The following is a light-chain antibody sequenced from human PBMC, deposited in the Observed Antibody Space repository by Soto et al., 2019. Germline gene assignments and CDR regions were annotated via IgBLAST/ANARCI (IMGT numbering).Light chain of an antibody. CDR1: QSLLHSDGYNY. CDR2: LAS. Sequence: DIVMTQSPRSLSVTPGEPASISCRSSQSLLHSDGYNYLDWYLQKPGQSPQLLIYLASNRASGVPDRFSGSGSGTVFTLKISRVEAEDVGVYYCMQGLQALTFGPGTKVDIK. V-gene: IGKV2-28*01. J-gene: IGKJ3*01. CDR3: MQGLQALT.